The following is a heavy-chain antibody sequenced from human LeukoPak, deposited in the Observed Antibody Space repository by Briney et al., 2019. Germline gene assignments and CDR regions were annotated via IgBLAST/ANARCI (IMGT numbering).Heavy chain of an antibody. V-gene: IGHV5-51*01. CDR2: IYPGNSDT. Sequence: KIGESLKISCETSGYSFTSFWSGWVRQMRGKPLEWMGIIYPGNSDTRYSPSFQAHGPISADKSVTTAYLQWSTLKASDTAMYYCARGGAVAAHESNFADWGEGTLVTV. D-gene: IGHD6-19*01. CDR1: GYSFTSFW. CDR3: ARGGAVAAHESNFAD. J-gene: IGHJ4*02.